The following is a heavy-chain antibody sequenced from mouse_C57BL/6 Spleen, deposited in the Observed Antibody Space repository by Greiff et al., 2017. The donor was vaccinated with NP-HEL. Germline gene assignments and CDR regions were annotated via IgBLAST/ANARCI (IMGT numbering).Heavy chain of an antibody. V-gene: IGHV1-50*01. CDR2: IDPSDSYT. D-gene: IGHD1-1*01. J-gene: IGHJ3*01. Sequence: VQLQQPGAELVKPGASVKLSCKASGYTFTSYWMQWVKQRPGQGLEWIGEIDPSDSYTNYNQKFKGKATLTVDTSSSTAYMQLSSLTSEDSAVYYCARRNITTVVAKGWFAYWGQGTLVTVSA. CDR3: ARRNITTVVAKGWFAY. CDR1: GYTFTSYW.